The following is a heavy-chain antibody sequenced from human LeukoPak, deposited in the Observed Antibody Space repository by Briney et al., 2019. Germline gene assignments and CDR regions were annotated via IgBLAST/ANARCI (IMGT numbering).Heavy chain of an antibody. J-gene: IGHJ4*02. CDR2: IYYSGST. Sequence: SETLSLTCTVSGGSISSGGYYWSWIRQHPGKGLEWIGYIYYSGSTYYNPSLKSRVTISVDTSKNQFSLKLSSVTAADTAVYYCARSPRPQRRGYSYGSGPFDYWGQGTLVTVSS. D-gene: IGHD5-18*01. CDR3: ARSPRPQRRGYSYGSGPFDY. V-gene: IGHV4-31*03. CDR1: GGSISSGGYY.